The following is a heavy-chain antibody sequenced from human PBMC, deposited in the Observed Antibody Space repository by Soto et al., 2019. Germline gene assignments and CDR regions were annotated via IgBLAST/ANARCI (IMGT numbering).Heavy chain of an antibody. CDR1: GFTLPGFW. CDR3: ARTGDDY. D-gene: IGHD3-10*01. V-gene: IGHV3-7*01. CDR2: INQDGSQR. Sequence: EVQLVDSGGGLFQPGGSLRLSCEASGFTLPGFWMAWVRQAPGKGLEWVANINQDGSQRYYMDSVKGRFTISRDNAEKSLYLQMNSLRAEDTAVYYCARTGDDYWGQGTLVTVSS. J-gene: IGHJ4*02.